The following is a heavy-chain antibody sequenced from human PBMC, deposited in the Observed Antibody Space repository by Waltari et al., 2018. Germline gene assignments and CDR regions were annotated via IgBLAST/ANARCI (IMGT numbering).Heavy chain of an antibody. V-gene: IGHV1-69*02. CDR1: GDTFSSDT. CDR3: AGGDGGYFYYKLDV. D-gene: IGHD2-21*02. CDR2: IMPDVKCT. J-gene: IGHJ6*02. Sequence: QVHLVQSGAEVKKPGSSVKVSCKPSGDTFSSDTVNWVRQAPGQGLEWMVRIMPDVKCTDYARGLQGRVTITADKSTSTVYRGLTSLTSEDTAVYYCAGGDGGYFYYKLDVWGQGTTVTVSS.